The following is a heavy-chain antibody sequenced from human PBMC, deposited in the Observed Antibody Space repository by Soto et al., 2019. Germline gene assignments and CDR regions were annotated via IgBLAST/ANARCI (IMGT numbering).Heavy chain of an antibody. V-gene: IGHV3-30*18. CDR1: GFTYG. D-gene: IGHD5-12*01. Sequence: QVQLVESGGGVVQPGRSLRLSCAVSGFTYGMHWVRQAPGKGLEWVAVISYDGSNKYYADSVKGRFTIPRDNPKNTVYLQMNSLRAEDTAVYYCAKGYSGYDYAFDMWGQGTMVTVSS. CDR3: AKGYSGYDYAFDM. J-gene: IGHJ3*02. CDR2: ISYDGSNK.